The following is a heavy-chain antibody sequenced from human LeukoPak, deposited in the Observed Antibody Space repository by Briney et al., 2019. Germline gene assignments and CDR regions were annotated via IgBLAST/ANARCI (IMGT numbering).Heavy chain of an antibody. J-gene: IGHJ4*02. CDR1: GFSFSTAW. CDR2: IKAKGFGETT. D-gene: IGHD3-22*01. Sequence: PGGSLRLSCGASGFSFSTAWMSWVRQAPGKGLEWVARIKAKGFGETTDYAAPVRGRFSISRDDSKNTLYLQMNSLKTEDTATYYCVIDDYYDKSGPSGADYFDYWGQGTLVTVSS. V-gene: IGHV3-15*01. CDR3: VIDDYYDKSGPSGADYFDY.